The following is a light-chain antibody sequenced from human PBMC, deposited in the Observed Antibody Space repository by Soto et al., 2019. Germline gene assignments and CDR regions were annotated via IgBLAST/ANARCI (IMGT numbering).Light chain of an antibody. J-gene: IGKJ4*01. CDR1: QSVSSY. Sequence: EIVLTQSPATLSLSPGERATLSCRASQSVSSYLAWYKQKPCQAPRPLIYDASNRATDIPDGCSGSGSGTDFTLTISSLEPEDFAVYYCPQRSNWPLTFGGGTKVEIK. V-gene: IGKV3-11*01. CDR3: PQRSNWPLT. CDR2: DAS.